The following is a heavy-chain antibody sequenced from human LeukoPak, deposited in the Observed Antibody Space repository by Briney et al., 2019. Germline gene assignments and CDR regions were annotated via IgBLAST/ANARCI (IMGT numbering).Heavy chain of an antibody. CDR2: INPSGGST. J-gene: IGHJ3*02. CDR1: GYTFTSYY. D-gene: IGHD4-11*01. V-gene: IGHV1-46*01. Sequence: ASVKVSCKASGYTFTSYYMHWVRQAPGQGLEWMGIINPSGGSTSYAQKFQGRVTMTRDMSTSTVYMELSSLRSEDTAVYYCARQAPTVGAFDIWGQGTMVTVSS. CDR3: ARQAPTVGAFDI.